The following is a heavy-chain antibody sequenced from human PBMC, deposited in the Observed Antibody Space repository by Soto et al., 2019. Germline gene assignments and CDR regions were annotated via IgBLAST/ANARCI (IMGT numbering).Heavy chain of an antibody. J-gene: IGHJ6*02. V-gene: IGHV3-30*18. CDR1: GFTFSSYG. CDR2: ISYDGSNK. D-gene: IGHD3-10*01. CDR3: AKWSGWFGELLGGMDV. Sequence: GGSLRLSCAASGFTFSSYGMHWVRQAPGKGLEWVAVISYDGSNKYYADSVKGRFTISRDNSMNTLYLQMNSLRAEDTALYYCAKWSGWFGELLGGMDVWGQGTTVTVSS.